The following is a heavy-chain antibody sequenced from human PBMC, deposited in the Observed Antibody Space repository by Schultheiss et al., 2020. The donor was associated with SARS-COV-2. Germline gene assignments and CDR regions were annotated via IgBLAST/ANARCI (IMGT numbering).Heavy chain of an antibody. CDR3: ARDSSMWELPVGPFDY. CDR1: GFTFSSYA. Sequence: GGSLRLSCAASGFTFSSYAMHWVRQAPGKGLEWVAVISYDGSNKYYADSVKGRFTISRDNSKNTLYLQMNSLRAEDTAVYYCARDSSMWELPVGPFDYWGQGTLVTVFS. CDR2: ISYDGSNK. V-gene: IGHV3-30*07. J-gene: IGHJ4*02. D-gene: IGHD1-26*01.